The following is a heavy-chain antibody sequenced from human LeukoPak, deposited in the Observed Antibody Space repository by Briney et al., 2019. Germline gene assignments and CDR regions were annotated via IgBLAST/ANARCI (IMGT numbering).Heavy chain of an antibody. D-gene: IGHD6-13*01. J-gene: IGHJ4*02. V-gene: IGHV5-51*01. CDR3: ARRRSSSWLDY. CDR1: GYSLSSYW. Sequence: GESLKISCKGSGYSLSSYWIGWVRQMPGKGLEWMGIIYPGDSDTRYSPSFQGQVTISADKSINTAYLQWSSLKASDTAMYYCARRRSSSWLDYWGQGTLVTVSS. CDR2: IYPGDSDT.